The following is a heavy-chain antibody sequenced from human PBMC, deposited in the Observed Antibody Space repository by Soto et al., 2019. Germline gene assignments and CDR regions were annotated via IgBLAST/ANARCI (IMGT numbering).Heavy chain of an antibody. CDR2: ITSDGSAK. J-gene: IGHJ5*02. D-gene: IGHD2-8*02. Sequence: EVQLVESGGGLVQPGGSLRLSCAASGFTGYTDWMSWVRQAPGKWLEWVATITSDGSAKYYVDSVKGRFTISRDNARNSLYLQMNGLRAEDTAVYYCAGEHWWRFDPLGQGTLVTVSS. CDR1: GFTGYTDW. V-gene: IGHV3-7*01. CDR3: AGEHWWRFDP.